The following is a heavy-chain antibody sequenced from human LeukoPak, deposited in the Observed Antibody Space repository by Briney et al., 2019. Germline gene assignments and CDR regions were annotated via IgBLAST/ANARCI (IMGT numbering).Heavy chain of an antibody. Sequence: RASQTLSLTCTVSGCSISSDSYDWDWIRQPAGKGLEWIGRIYTSGSTNYNPSLRSRVTISVDTSKNQFSLKLSSVTAAATAVYYCARGATVDDAFDIWGQGTMVTVSS. J-gene: IGHJ3*02. CDR1: GCSISSDSYD. D-gene: IGHD4-23*01. CDR2: IYTSGST. CDR3: ARGATVDDAFDI. V-gene: IGHV4-61*02.